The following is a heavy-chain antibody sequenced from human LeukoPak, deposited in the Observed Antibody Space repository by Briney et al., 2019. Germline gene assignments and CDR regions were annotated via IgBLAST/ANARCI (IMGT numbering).Heavy chain of an antibody. V-gene: IGHV7-4-1*02. Sequence: ASVKVSCKASGYTFTDYGMNWVRQAPGQGLEWMGWIHTNTGKPTYAQGSTGRFVFSLDASVSTAYLQISSLKAEDTAVYYCARGVAGLVYYFENWGQGTLVTVSS. CDR2: IHTNTGKP. CDR3: ARGVAGLVYYFEN. J-gene: IGHJ4*02. D-gene: IGHD2-8*01. CDR1: GYTFTDYG.